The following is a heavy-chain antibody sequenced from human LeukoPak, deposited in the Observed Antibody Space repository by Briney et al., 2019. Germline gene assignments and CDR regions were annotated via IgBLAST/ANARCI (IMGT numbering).Heavy chain of an antibody. CDR2: ISGSGSTT. D-gene: IGHD1-1*01. J-gene: IGHJ6*03. CDR1: GFAFSDFV. CDR3: AGSYNNYYYYYMDV. Sequence: PGGSLRLSCAASGFAFSDFVMNWVRQAPGKGLEWVSSISGSGSTTVYADSVKGRFTISRDNAKNTLYLQMNGLRAEDTAVYYCAGSYNNYYYYYMDVWGKGTTVTVSS. V-gene: IGHV3-23*01.